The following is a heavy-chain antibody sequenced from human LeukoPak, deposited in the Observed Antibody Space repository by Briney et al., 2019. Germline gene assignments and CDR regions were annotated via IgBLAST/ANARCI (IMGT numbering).Heavy chain of an antibody. V-gene: IGHV3-30-3*01. CDR3: ASAPWDDSSGWFTYGMDV. CDR2: ISYDGSNK. D-gene: IGHD6-19*01. Sequence: GGSLRLSCAASGFTFSSYAMHWVRQAPGKGLEWVAVISYDGSNKYYADSVKGRFTISRDNSKNTLCLQMNSLRAEDTAVYYCASAPWDDSSGWFTYGMDVWGQGTTVTVSS. J-gene: IGHJ6*02. CDR1: GFTFSSYA.